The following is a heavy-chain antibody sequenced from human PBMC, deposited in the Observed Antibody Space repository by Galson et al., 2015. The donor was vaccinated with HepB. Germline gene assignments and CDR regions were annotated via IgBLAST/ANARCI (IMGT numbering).Heavy chain of an antibody. Sequence: QSGAEVKKPGESLKISCKASGDSFSNYWIGWVRQMPGKGLEWMGLIYLDDSDTRYSPSFQGQVTISADKSISTAYPQWSSLRASDTATYYCAKEAGPWGQGTLVTVSS. V-gene: IGHV5-51*01. CDR2: IYLDDSDT. CDR1: GDSFSNYW. CDR3: AKEAGP. J-gene: IGHJ5*02.